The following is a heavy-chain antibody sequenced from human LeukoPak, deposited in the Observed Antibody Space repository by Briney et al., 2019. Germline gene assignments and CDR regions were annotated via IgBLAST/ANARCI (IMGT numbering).Heavy chain of an antibody. J-gene: IGHJ3*02. Sequence: ASVKVSCKASGYTFTSYDINWVRQATGQGLEWMGWMNPNSGNTGYAQKFQGRVTMTRNTPISTAYMELSSLRSEDTAVHYCVGVRDAFDIWGQGTMVTVSS. CDR3: VGVRDAFDI. V-gene: IGHV1-8*01. CDR1: GYTFTSYD. D-gene: IGHD3-10*01. CDR2: MNPNSGNT.